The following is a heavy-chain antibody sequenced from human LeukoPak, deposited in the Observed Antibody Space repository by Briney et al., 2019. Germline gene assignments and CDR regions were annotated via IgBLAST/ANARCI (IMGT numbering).Heavy chain of an antibody. CDR3: ARDSAGNDY. CDR1: GFTFSTYW. V-gene: IGHV3-7*01. CDR2: IKQDGSEK. D-gene: IGHD6-13*01. J-gene: IGHJ4*02. Sequence: QAGGSPRLSCAASGFTFSTYWMSWVRQAPGKGLEWVANIKQDGSEKYYVDSVKGRFTISRDNAKNSLYLQMNSLRAEDTAMYYCARDSAGNDYWGQGTLVTVSS.